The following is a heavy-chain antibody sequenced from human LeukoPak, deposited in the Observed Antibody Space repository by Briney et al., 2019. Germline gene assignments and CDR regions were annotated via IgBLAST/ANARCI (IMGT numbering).Heavy chain of an antibody. V-gene: IGHV3-23*01. CDR2: FSGGGDS. D-gene: IGHD2-15*01. CDR1: GLTSGIYA. CDR3: GKEVERHFDLRY. Sequence: HTGGSLSLSCATSGLTSGIYAMSWVRQAPGKGLEWVSAFSGGGDSFYADSVRGRFSISADRSRNILYLQMNSLRVEDTAVYYCGKEVERHFDLRYWGQGTPVTVSS. J-gene: IGHJ4*02.